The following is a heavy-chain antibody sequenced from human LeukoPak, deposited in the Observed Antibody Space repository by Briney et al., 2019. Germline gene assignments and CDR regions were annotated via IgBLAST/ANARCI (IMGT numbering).Heavy chain of an antibody. J-gene: IGHJ4*02. D-gene: IGHD3-10*01. CDR2: IYPSGSST. V-gene: IGHV3-23*05. CDR3: AKALKPDGFGDVDY. CDR1: GFDFSTYT. Sequence: LGGSLRLSCAASGFDFSTYTMIWFRQAPGKRLEWVSEIYPSGSSTFYADSVKGRFTISRDNSKNTLFLHMASLRAEDTALYYCAKALKPDGFGDVDYWGQGTLVTVSS.